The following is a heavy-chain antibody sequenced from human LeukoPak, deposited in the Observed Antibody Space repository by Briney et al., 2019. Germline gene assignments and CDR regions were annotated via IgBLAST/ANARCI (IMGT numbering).Heavy chain of an antibody. CDR3: VSFYETY. CDR2: INGGGSNT. V-gene: IGHV3-23*01. D-gene: IGHD2-2*01. J-gene: IGHJ4*02. CDR1: GFTFNTYV. Sequence: GGSLRLSCAASGFTFNTYVMSWVRQAPGKGLEWVSAINGGGSNTYYADSVKGRFTISRDNSKNMVYLQMNNLRADDTAVYYCVSFYETYWGRGTLVTVSS.